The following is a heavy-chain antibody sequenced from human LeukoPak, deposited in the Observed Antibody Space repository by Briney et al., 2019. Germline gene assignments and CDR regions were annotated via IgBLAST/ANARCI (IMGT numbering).Heavy chain of an antibody. J-gene: IGHJ4*02. D-gene: IGHD3-16*01. CDR3: ARWGGINLDSDFDY. CDR2: MNPNSGNS. CDR1: GYTFTSYD. Sequence: ASVKVSCKASGYTFTSYDINWVRQVSGQGLEWVGWMNPNSGNSGYAQKFQGRITMTRDTSISTAYMELSSLRSEDTAVYYCARWGGINLDSDFDYWGQGTLVTVSS. V-gene: IGHV1-8*01.